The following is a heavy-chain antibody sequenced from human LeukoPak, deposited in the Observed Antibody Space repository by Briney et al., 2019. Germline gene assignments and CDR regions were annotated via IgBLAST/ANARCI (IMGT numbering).Heavy chain of an antibody. Sequence: SETLSLTCTVSGGSISSGDYYWSWIRQPPGKGLEWIGYIYYSGSTYYNPSLKSRVTISVDTSKNQFSLKLSSVTAADTAVYYCARRPYDFWRSRFDPWGQGTLVTVSS. V-gene: IGHV4-30-4*01. D-gene: IGHD3-3*01. CDR2: IYYSGST. CDR3: ARRPYDFWRSRFDP. J-gene: IGHJ5*02. CDR1: GGSISSGDYY.